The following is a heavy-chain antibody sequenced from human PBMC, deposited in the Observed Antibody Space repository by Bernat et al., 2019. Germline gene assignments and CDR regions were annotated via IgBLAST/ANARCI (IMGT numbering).Heavy chain of an antibody. J-gene: IGHJ4*02. CDR2: ISSSSSYI. Sequence: EVQLVESGGGLVKPGGSLRLSCAASGFTFSSYSMNWVRQAPGKGLEWVSSISSSSSYIYYADSVKGRFPISRDNAKNSLYLQMNSLRAEDTAVYYCARAPPLSFAFCGGDCYYFDYWGQGTLVTVSS. CDR3: ARAPPLSFAFCGGDCYYFDY. V-gene: IGHV3-21*01. D-gene: IGHD2-21*02. CDR1: GFTFSSYS.